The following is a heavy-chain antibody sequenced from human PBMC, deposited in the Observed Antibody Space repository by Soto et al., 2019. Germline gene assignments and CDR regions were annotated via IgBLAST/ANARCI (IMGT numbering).Heavy chain of an antibody. D-gene: IGHD1-7*01. CDR1: GGSISSGGYY. V-gene: IGHV4-31*03. J-gene: IGHJ2*01. Sequence: QVQLQESGPGLVKPSQTLSLTCTVSGGSISSGGYYWSWIRQHPGKGLEWIGYIYYSGSTYYNPSLKSRVNISVDTSKNQFSLKLSSVTAADTAVYYCARGGVELQAYWYFDLWGRGTLVTVSS. CDR2: IYYSGST. CDR3: ARGGVELQAYWYFDL.